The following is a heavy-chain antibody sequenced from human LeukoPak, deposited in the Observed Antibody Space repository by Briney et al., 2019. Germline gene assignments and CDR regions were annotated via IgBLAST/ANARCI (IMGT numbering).Heavy chain of an antibody. V-gene: IGHV4-59*11. Sequence: SETLSLTCTVSGGSISGQYWSLIRQPPGKGLEWIGYIYYTGITKYNPSLKSRVTISVDTSKNQFSLRLTSVTAADTAVYYCARVSFHYHSGNYDWYFDSWGQGTLVTVSS. CDR3: ARVSFHYHSGNYDWYFDS. J-gene: IGHJ4*02. CDR1: GGSISGQY. D-gene: IGHD3-10*01. CDR2: IYYTGIT.